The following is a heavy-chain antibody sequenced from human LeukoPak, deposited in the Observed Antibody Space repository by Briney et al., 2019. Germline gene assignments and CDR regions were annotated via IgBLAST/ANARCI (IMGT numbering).Heavy chain of an antibody. J-gene: IGHJ4*02. CDR3: ARKTMVQAFDY. V-gene: IGHV4-34*01. CDR1: GETFSGYY. Sequence: SETLSLTCAVSGETFSGYYWTWIRQPPGKGLEWIGEITHSGSTNYNPSLKSRVTMSVDTSKNQFSLKLSSVTAADTAVYYCARKTMVQAFDYWGQGTLVTVSS. CDR2: ITHSGST. D-gene: IGHD3-10*01.